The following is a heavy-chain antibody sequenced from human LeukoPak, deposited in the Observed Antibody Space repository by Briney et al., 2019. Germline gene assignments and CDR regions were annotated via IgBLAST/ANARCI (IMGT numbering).Heavy chain of an antibody. CDR2: INPNSGGT. V-gene: IGHV1-2*02. CDR1: GYTFTGYY. Sequence: ASVKASCKASGYTFTGYYMHWVRQAPGQGLEWMGWINPNSGGTNYAQKFQGRVTMTRDTSISTAYMELSRLRSDDTAVYYCARAPGPFGWFDPWGQGTLVTVSS. CDR3: ARAPGPFGWFDP. J-gene: IGHJ5*02. D-gene: IGHD2-8*02.